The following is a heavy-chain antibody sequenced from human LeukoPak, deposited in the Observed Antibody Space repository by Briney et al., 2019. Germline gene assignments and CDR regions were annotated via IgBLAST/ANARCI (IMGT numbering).Heavy chain of an antibody. J-gene: IGHJ6*02. CDR1: GFSFSIYA. D-gene: IGHD1-26*01. Sequence: TGGSLRLSCAASGFSFSIYAMSWVRQAPGRGLEWVSAISGSGGNTYYADSVKGRFTISRDNSKNTLYLQMNSLRAEDTAVYYCARGRSNYYGMDVWGQGTTVTVSS. CDR2: ISGSGGNT. V-gene: IGHV3-23*01. CDR3: ARGRSNYYGMDV.